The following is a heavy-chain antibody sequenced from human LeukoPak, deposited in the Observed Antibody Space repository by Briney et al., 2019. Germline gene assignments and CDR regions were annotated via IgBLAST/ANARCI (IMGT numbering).Heavy chain of an antibody. CDR1: GGSISSGGYY. J-gene: IGHJ6*03. CDR3: ARQSIAARGYYYYMDV. D-gene: IGHD6-6*01. CDR2: IYYSGST. V-gene: IGHV4-39*01. Sequence: SETLSLTCTVSGGSISSGGYYRSWIRQHPGKGLEWIGYIYYSGSTCYNPSLKSRVTISVDTSKNQFSLKLSSVTAADTAAYYCARQSIAARGYYYYMDVWGKGTTVTVSS.